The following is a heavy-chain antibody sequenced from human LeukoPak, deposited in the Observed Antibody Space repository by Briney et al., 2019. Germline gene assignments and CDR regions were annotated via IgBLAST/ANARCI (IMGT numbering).Heavy chain of an antibody. CDR3: ARGGISEWELHFDY. CDR2: IYYSGST. J-gene: IGHJ4*02. Sequence: PSETLSLTCTVSGGSISSGSYYWSWIRQPPGKGLEWIGYIYYSGSTNYNPSLKSRVTISVDTSKNQFSLKLSSVTAADTAVYYCARGGISEWELHFDYWGQGTLVTVSS. CDR1: GGSISSGSYY. V-gene: IGHV4-61*01. D-gene: IGHD1-26*01.